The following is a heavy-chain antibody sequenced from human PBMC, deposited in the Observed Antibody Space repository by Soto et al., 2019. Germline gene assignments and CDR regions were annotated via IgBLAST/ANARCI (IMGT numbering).Heavy chain of an antibody. Sequence: SETLSLTCTVSGASIRSASSYWAWIRQPPGKGLEWIGSIYYSGSTYYNPSLKSRVTISVDRSKNQFSLNLTSVTAADTAVSYCTRGEQWPIHNWFDPGGQGALVNVSS. J-gene: IGHJ5*02. CDR1: GASIRSASSY. V-gene: IGHV4-39*01. CDR3: TRGEQWPIHNWFDP. D-gene: IGHD6-19*01. CDR2: IYYSGST.